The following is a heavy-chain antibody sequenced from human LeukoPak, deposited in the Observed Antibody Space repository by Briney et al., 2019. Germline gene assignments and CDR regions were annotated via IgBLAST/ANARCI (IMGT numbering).Heavy chain of an antibody. D-gene: IGHD3-16*01. CDR3: ARESAAGLMDFEN. J-gene: IGHJ4*02. V-gene: IGHV3-7*01. Sequence: TGGSLRLSCEASGFTFSNHWMSWVRQAPGKGLEWVANIKPDGSAKYYVGSMEGRFTISRDNAKKSLYLQLNSLRAEDTAVYYCARESAAGLMDFENWGQGTLVTVSS. CDR1: GFTFSNHW. CDR2: IKPDGSAK.